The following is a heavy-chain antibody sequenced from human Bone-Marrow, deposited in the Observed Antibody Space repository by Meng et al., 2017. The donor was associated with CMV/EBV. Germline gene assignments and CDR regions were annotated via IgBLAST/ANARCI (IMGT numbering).Heavy chain of an antibody. Sequence: GESLKISCAASGFTVSSNYMSWVRQAPGKGLEWVGRIKSKTDGGTTDYAAPVKGRFTISRDDSKNTLYLQMNSLKTEDTAVYYCTVRTALGYCSGGSCYNRFDYWGQGTLVTVSS. CDR3: TVRTALGYCSGGSCYNRFDY. V-gene: IGHV3-15*01. CDR1: GFTVSSNY. D-gene: IGHD2-15*01. J-gene: IGHJ4*02. CDR2: IKSKTDGGTT.